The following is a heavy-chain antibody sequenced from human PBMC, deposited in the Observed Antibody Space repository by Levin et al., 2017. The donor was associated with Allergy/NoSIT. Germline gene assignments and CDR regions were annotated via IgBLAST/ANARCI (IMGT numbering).Heavy chain of an antibody. CDR1: GFTVSSNY. CDR2: IYSGGTT. V-gene: IGHV3-53*01. J-gene: IGHJ3*02. Sequence: ASVKVSCAASGFTVSSNYISWVRQAPGKGLEWVSVIYSGGTTYYADSVKGRFTISRDNSKNTLYLQMNSLRAEDTAVYYCARDRYSSSWYYAFDIWGQGTMVTVSS. D-gene: IGHD6-13*01. CDR3: ARDRYSSSWYYAFDI.